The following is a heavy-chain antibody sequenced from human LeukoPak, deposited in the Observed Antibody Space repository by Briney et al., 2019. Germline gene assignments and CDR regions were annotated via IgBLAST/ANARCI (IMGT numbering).Heavy chain of an antibody. J-gene: IGHJ4*02. CDR3: ARHPDFDY. CDR2: ISSSSSYI. V-gene: IGHV3-21*01. Sequence: GGSLRLSCAASGFTFSSYSMNWVRQPPGKGLEWASSISSSSSYIYYADSVKGRFTISRDNAKNSLYLQMNSLRAEDTAVYYCARHPDFDYWGQGTLVTASS. CDR1: GFTFSSYS.